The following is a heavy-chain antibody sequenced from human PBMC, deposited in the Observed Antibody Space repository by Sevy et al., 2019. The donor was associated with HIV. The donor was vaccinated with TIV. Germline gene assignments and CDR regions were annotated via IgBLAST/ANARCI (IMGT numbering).Heavy chain of an antibody. Sequence: GGSLRLSCATSGFTFSDYYMSWIRQAPGKGLEWVSYISSSSSYTNYADSVKGRFTISRDNAKNSLYLQMNSLRAEDTAVDYCARDLTGYSSSWGAYYYYGMDVWGQGTTVTVSS. CDR2: ISSSSSYT. CDR3: ARDLTGYSSSWGAYYYYGMDV. CDR1: GFTFSDYY. V-gene: IGHV3-11*06. J-gene: IGHJ6*02. D-gene: IGHD6-13*01.